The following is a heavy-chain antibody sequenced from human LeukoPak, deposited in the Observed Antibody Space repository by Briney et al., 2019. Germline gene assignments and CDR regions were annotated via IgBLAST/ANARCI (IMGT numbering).Heavy chain of an antibody. D-gene: IGHD2-15*01. CDR1: GYTFTTYY. J-gene: IGHJ4*02. Sequence: GASVKVSCKASGYTFTTYYMHWVRRAPGQGLEWMGIINPSGGSTSYAQRFQGRVTMTRDTSTNTVYMELSSLRSEDTAVYYCARDTSEYCSGNSCYPDYWGQGALVTVSS. V-gene: IGHV1-46*01. CDR2: INPSGGST. CDR3: ARDTSEYCSGNSCYPDY.